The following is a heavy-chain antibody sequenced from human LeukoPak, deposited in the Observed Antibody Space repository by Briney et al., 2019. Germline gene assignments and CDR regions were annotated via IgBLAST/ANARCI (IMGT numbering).Heavy chain of an antibody. J-gene: IGHJ4*02. Sequence: PGGSLRLSCAASGFTFSSYGMHWVRQAPGKGLEWVAFIRYDGSNKYYADSVKGRFTISRDNSKNTLYLQMNSLRAEDTAVYYCAKDLGGVLRLGELSALDYWGQGTLVTVSS. D-gene: IGHD3-16*02. CDR3: AKDLGGVLRLGELSALDY. CDR1: GFTFSSYG. CDR2: IRYDGSNK. V-gene: IGHV3-30*02.